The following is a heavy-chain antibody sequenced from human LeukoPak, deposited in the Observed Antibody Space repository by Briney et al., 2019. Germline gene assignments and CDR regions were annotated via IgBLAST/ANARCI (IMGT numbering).Heavy chain of an antibody. Sequence: GGSLRLSCAASGFTFSSYSMNWVRQAPGKGLEWVSSISSSSSYIYYADSVKGRFTISRDKAKNSLYLQMNSLRAEDTAVYYCASGRGPADAFDIWGQGTMVTVSS. D-gene: IGHD2-15*01. CDR3: ASGRGPADAFDI. J-gene: IGHJ3*02. CDR2: ISSSSSYI. CDR1: GFTFSSYS. V-gene: IGHV3-21*01.